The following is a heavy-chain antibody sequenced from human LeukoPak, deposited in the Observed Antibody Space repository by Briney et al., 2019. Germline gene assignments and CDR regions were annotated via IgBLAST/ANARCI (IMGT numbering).Heavy chain of an antibody. CDR3: ASSSALTGADY. D-gene: IGHD7-27*01. CDR1: GFTFSSYA. CDR2: ISGSGGST. V-gene: IGHV3-23*01. J-gene: IGHJ4*02. Sequence: GGSLRLSCAASGFTFSSYAMSWVRQAPGKGLEWVSAISGSGGSTYYADSVKGWFTISRDNSKNTLYLQMNSLRAEDTAVYYCASSSALTGADYWGQGTLVTVSS.